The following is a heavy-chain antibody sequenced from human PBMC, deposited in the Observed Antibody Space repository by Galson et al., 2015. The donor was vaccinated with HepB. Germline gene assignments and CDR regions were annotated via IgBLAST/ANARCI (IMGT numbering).Heavy chain of an antibody. CDR2: IWDGGSNK. Sequence: SLRLSCAASGFTFSGYGMRWVRQAPGKGLEWVAAIWDGGSNKYYADSVKGRFTISRDNSKNTLYLQMNSLRAEDTAVYYCTGFMAALDYWGQGTLVTVSS. V-gene: IGHV3-33*01. CDR3: TGFMAALDY. CDR1: GFTFSGYG. D-gene: IGHD6-6*01. J-gene: IGHJ4*02.